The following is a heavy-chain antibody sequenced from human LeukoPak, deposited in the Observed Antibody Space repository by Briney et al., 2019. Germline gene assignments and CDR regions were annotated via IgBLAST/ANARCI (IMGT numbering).Heavy chain of an antibody. CDR3: ARGGDAAKRANDAFDI. V-gene: IGHV3-74*01. D-gene: IGHD2-21*01. J-gene: IGHJ3*02. CDR1: GFTFSSYW. CDR2: INTDGSST. Sequence: GGSLRLSCAASGFTFSSYWMHWVRQAPGKGLVWVSRINTDGSSTSYADSVKGRFTISRDNAKSTLYLQMNSLRAEDTAVYYCARGGDAAKRANDAFDIWGQGTMVTVSS.